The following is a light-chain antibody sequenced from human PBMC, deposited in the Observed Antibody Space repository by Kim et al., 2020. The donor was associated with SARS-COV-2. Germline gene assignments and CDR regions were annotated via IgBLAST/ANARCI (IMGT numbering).Light chain of an antibody. CDR2: QDS. V-gene: IGLV3-1*01. CDR3: QAWDSSTAYYV. Sequence: SPGQTASITCSGDKLGDKYACWYQQKPGQSPVVVIYQDSKRSSGIPERFSGSNSGNTATLTISGTQAMDEADYYCQAWDSSTAYYVFGTGTKVTVL. J-gene: IGLJ1*01. CDR1: KLGDKY.